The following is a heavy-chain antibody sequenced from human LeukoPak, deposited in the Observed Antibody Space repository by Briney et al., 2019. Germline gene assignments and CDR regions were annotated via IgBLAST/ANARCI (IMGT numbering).Heavy chain of an antibody. V-gene: IGHV1-2*02. CDR2: INPNSGGT. CDR3: ARTLYSSSSDHFYFDY. Sequence: ASVKVSCKASGYIFTGYYMHWVRQAPGQGLEWMGWINPNSGGTNYAQKFQGRVTMTRDTSISTAYMELSRLRSDDTAVYYCARTLYSSSSDHFYFDYWGQGTLVTASS. D-gene: IGHD6-6*01. J-gene: IGHJ4*02. CDR1: GYIFTGYY.